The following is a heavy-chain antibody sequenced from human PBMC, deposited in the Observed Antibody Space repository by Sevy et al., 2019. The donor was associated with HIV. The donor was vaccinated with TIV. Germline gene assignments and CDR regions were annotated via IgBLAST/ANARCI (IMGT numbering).Heavy chain of an antibody. D-gene: IGHD1-26*01. Sequence: GGSLRLSCAASGFTFSSYSMNWVRQAPGKGLEWVSSISSSSSYIYYADSVKGRFTISRDNAKNSLYLQMNSLRAEDTAVYYCARGAGSSKWFDPWGQGTLVTVSS. CDR3: ARGAGSSKWFDP. J-gene: IGHJ5*02. CDR2: ISSSSSYI. CDR1: GFTFSSYS. V-gene: IGHV3-21*01.